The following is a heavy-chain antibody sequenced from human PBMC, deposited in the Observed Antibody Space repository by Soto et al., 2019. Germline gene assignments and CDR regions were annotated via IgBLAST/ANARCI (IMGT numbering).Heavy chain of an antibody. V-gene: IGHV1-18*01. CDR1: GYTFTSNG. J-gene: IGHJ5*02. CDR2: ISAYNGNT. Sequence: SAKVSCKDSGYTFTSNGISWVRQAHGQGLEWMGWISAYNGNTNYAQKLQGRVTMTTDTSTSTAYMELRSLRSDDTAMYYCARSSGGNFGIIIEGTNWFAPWGQGTLVTVS. CDR3: ARSSGGNFGIIIEGTNWFAP. D-gene: IGHD1-26*01.